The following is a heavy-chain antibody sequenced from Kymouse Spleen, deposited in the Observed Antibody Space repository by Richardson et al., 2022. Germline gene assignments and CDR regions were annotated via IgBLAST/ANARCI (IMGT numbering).Heavy chain of an antibody. CDR3: ARENWNYDGYYYYGMDV. Sequence: QVQLVESGGGVVQPGRSLRLSCAASGFTFSSYGMHWVRQAPGKGLEWVAVIWYDGSNKYYADSVKGRFTISRDNSKNTLYLQMNSLRAEDTAVYYCARENWNYDGYYYYGMDVWGQGTTVTVSS. J-gene: IGHJ6*02. D-gene: IGHD1-7*01. CDR2: IWYDGSNK. V-gene: IGHV3-33*01. CDR1: GFTFSSYG.